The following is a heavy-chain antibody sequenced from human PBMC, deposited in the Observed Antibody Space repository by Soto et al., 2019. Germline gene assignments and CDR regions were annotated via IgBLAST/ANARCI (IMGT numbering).Heavy chain of an antibody. J-gene: IGHJ6*04. V-gene: IGHV1-46*01. D-gene: IGHD3-22*01. CDR2: INPSGGST. CDR3: ARGFNSSGYYLYYYGMDV. Sequence: ASVKVSCKVSGYTFTSYYMHWVRQAPGQGLEWMGIINPSGGSTSYAQKFQGRVTMTRDTSTSTVYMELSSLRSEDTAVYYCARGFNSSGYYLYYYGMDVWGKGTMVTVSS. CDR1: GYTFTSYY.